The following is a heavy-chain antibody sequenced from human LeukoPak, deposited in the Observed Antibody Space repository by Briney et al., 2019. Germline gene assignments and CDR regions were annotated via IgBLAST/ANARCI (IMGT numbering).Heavy chain of an antibody. D-gene: IGHD5-12*01. CDR1: GFTFSSYE. V-gene: IGHV3-48*03. Sequence: PGGSLRLSCAASGFTFSSYEMNWVRQAPGKGLEWVSYISSSGSTIYYADSVKGRFTISRDNAKNSLYLQMNSLRVDDTAVYYCAREYTGSEYFDYWGQGTLVTVSS. J-gene: IGHJ4*02. CDR3: AREYTGSEYFDY. CDR2: ISSSGSTI.